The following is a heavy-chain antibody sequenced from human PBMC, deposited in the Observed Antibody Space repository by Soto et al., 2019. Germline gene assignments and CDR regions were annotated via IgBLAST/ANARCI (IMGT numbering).Heavy chain of an antibody. D-gene: IGHD3-9*01. CDR3: ARGAPLGYYDTFVFEY. V-gene: IGHV4-31*03. CDR2: IYYSGST. J-gene: IGHJ4*02. CDR1: VVSISSGGYY. Sequence: SETLSLTCTVSVVSISSGGYYCSWIRQHPWKGLEWIGYIYYSGSTYYNPSLKSRVTISVDTSKNQFSLKLSSVTAADTAVYYCARGAPLGYYDTFVFEYWGEGTPVTVSS.